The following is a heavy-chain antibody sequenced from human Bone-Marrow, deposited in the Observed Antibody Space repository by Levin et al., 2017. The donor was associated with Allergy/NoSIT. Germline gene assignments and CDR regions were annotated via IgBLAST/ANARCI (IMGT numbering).Heavy chain of an antibody. CDR2: IYYSGST. V-gene: IGHV4-59*01. CDR3: ARARGWYPPFDY. CDR1: GGSISSYY. J-gene: IGHJ4*02. D-gene: IGHD6-19*01. Sequence: SQTLSLTCTVSGGSISSYYWSWIRQPPGKGLEWIGYIYYSGSTNYNPSLKSRVTISVDTSKNQFSLKLSSVTAADTAVYYCARARGWYPPFDYWGQGTLVTVSS.